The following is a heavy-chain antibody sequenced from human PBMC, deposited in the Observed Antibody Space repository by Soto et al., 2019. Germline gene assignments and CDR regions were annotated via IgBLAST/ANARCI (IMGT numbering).Heavy chain of an antibody. Sequence: GGSLRLSCAASGFTFSDYYMSWIRQAPGKGLEWVSYISSSGGTIYYADSVRGRFTISRENAKNSLYLQMNSLRAEDTAVYYCARVCSGGSCYPTQYYYYYYYMDVWGKGTTVTVSS. CDR2: ISSSGGTI. J-gene: IGHJ6*03. D-gene: IGHD2-15*01. V-gene: IGHV3-11*01. CDR3: ARVCSGGSCYPTQYYYYYYYMDV. CDR1: GFTFSDYY.